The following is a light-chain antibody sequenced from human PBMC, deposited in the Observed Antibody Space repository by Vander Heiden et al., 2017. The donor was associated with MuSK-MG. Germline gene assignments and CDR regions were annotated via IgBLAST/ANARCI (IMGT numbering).Light chain of an antibody. V-gene: IGLV1-51*02. CDR3: ATWDGSLIV. CDR1: KSDIGNNF. Sequence: QFVLTQPPSLSAAPGQRVTISCSRSKSDIGNNFVSCYQHLPGTAPKLRIYETNKRPSGIPDRFSASKSGTSATLAITGLRTGDEADYYCATWDGSLIVFGGGTKLTVL. CDR2: ETN. J-gene: IGLJ2*01.